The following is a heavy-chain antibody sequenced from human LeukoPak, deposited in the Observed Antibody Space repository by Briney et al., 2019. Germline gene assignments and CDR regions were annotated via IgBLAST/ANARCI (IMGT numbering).Heavy chain of an antibody. CDR3: AKITMSRGVADY. CDR2: ISGSGAGT. V-gene: IGHV3-23*01. D-gene: IGHD3-10*01. J-gene: IGHJ4*02. Sequence: GGSLRLSCAASGFTFSNYAMSWVRPAPGKGLEWVSGISGSGAGTYYADSVKGRFTISRDNSKSTLYLQMNSLRADDTAVYYCAKITMSRGVADYWGQGTLVTVSS. CDR1: GFTFSNYA.